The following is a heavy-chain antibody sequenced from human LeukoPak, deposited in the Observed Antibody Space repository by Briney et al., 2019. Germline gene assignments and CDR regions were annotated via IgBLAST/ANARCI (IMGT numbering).Heavy chain of an antibody. CDR1: GYTFTGYY. D-gene: IGHD2-2*01. V-gene: IGHV1-2*02. CDR3: ARDMVESTSWNWFDP. J-gene: IGHJ5*02. CDR2: VNPNSGGT. Sequence: ASVKVSCKASGYTFTGYYVHRVRHAPAQGRVGMGWVNPNSGGTNYAQKFQGRVTMTRDTSISTAYMELSRLRSDDTAVYYCARDMVESTSWNWFDPWGQGTLVTVSS.